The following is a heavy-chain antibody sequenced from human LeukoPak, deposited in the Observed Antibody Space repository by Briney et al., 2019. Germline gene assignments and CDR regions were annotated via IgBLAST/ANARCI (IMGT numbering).Heavy chain of an antibody. D-gene: IGHD6-13*01. CDR2: INHSGST. V-gene: IGHV4-34*01. CDR3: ARGVSKGIAAAGESDY. J-gene: IGHJ4*02. CDR1: GGSFSDYY. Sequence: SETLSLTCAVYGGSFSDYYWSWIRQPPGKGLEWIGEINHSGSTNYNPSLKSRVTISVDTSKNQFSLKLSSVTAADTAVYYCARGVSKGIAAAGESDYWGQGTLVTVSS.